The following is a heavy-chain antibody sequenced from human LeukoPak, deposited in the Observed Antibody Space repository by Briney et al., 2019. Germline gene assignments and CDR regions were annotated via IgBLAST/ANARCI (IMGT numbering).Heavy chain of an antibody. V-gene: IGHV4-4*07. D-gene: IGHD3-22*01. CDR2: IYASGST. Sequence: SETLSLTCAVSGGSISNYYWSWIRQPAGKGLEWVGRIYASGSTNYNPSLKSRVTMSLDTSKNQFSLKLTPVTAADAAGYYCAREEYHYDSSGYTKWGQGTLVTVPS. CDR1: GGSISNYY. CDR3: AREEYHYDSSGYTK. J-gene: IGHJ4*02.